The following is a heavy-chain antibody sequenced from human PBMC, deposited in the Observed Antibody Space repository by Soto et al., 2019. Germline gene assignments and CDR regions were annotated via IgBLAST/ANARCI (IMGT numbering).Heavy chain of an antibody. J-gene: IGHJ6*04. D-gene: IGHD2-2*01. CDR3: ASETPPYCSSTSCPSYYHYGIDV. CDR1: GFMFISYA. CDR2: ISYDGSNK. Sequence: SRRLSCAALGFMFISYAMHWVRQAAGKGLGGGAVISYDGSNKYYADSVKCRFTISRDNSKNTLYLQMNRLRAEDTAVYYCASETPPYCSSTSCPSYYHYGIDVWGKGTSVTVSS. V-gene: IGHV3-30*14.